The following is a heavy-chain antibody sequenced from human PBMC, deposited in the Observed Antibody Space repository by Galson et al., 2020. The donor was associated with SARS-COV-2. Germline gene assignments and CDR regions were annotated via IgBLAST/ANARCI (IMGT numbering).Heavy chain of an antibody. Sequence: GESLKISCAPSGFTFSSYGMHWVRQASGKGLEWVAVLSYDGSNKYYADSVKGRFTISRDNSKNTLYLQMNSLRAEDTAVYYCASAAKGNYYYGMDVWGQGTTVTVSS. CDR2: LSYDGSNK. D-gene: IGHD2-15*01. J-gene: IGHJ6*02. CDR1: GFTFSSYG. V-gene: IGHV3-30*03. CDR3: ASAAKGNYYYGMDV.